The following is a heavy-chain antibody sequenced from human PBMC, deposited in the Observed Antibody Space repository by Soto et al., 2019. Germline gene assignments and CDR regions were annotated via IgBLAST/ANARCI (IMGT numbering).Heavy chain of an antibody. Sequence: ASVKVSCKASGYTFTSYDINWVRQATGQRLEWMGWMNPNSGNTGYAQKFQGRVTMTRNTSISTAYMELSSLRSEDTAVYYCARGLRLYSSGPPAYWGQGTLVTVSS. D-gene: IGHD6-19*01. CDR2: MNPNSGNT. CDR3: ARGLRLYSSGPPAY. J-gene: IGHJ4*02. V-gene: IGHV1-8*01. CDR1: GYTFTSYD.